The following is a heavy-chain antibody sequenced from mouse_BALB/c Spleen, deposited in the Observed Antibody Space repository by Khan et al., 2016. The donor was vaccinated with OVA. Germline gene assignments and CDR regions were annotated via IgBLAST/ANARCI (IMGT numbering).Heavy chain of an antibody. CDR2: INTETGEA. D-gene: IGHD1-1*01. Sequence: QIQLVQSGPQLKKPGETVKISCRASGYIFTDYAMHWVRQAPGKVLRWMGWINTETGEATYADDFKGRFAFSLETSATTAYLQINNLKNEDTATDFCAGRFIYWGQGTLVTVSA. CDR1: GYIFTDYA. V-gene: IGHV9-2-1*01. J-gene: IGHJ3*01. CDR3: AGRFIY.